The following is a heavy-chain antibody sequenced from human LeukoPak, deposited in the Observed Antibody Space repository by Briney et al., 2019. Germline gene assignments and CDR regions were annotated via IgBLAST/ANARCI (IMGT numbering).Heavy chain of an antibody. CDR3: AGSGSFGIVDY. Sequence: PSETLSLTCAVYGGSFSGYYWSWIRQPPGKGLEWIGEINHSGSTNYNPSLKSRVTISVDTSKNQFSLKLSSVTAADTAVYYCAGSGSFGIVDYWGQGTLVTVSS. D-gene: IGHD1-26*01. V-gene: IGHV4-34*01. CDR2: INHSGST. CDR1: GGSFSGYY. J-gene: IGHJ4*02.